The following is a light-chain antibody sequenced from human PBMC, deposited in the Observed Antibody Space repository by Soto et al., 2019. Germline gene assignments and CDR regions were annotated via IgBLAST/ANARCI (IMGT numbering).Light chain of an antibody. CDR3: QQYNSYS. J-gene: IGKJ1*01. CDR2: KAS. V-gene: IGKV1-5*03. CDR1: QNINSW. Sequence: DIQMTQSPSTLSASVGDRVTITCRASQNINSWLAWYQQKPGKAPKLLIHKASSLQSGVPSRFSGSGSGTEFTLTISSLQPDDFATYYCQQYNSYSFGQGTKVDIK.